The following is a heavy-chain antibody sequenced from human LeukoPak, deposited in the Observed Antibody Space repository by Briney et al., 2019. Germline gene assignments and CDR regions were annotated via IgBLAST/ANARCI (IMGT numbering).Heavy chain of an antibody. CDR2: IYYSGST. CDR1: GGPISSSSYY. D-gene: IGHD3-3*01. Sequence: SETLSLTCTGSGGPISSSSYYWRWIRQPPGKGLEWIGSIYYSGSTYYNPSLKSRVTISVDTSKNQFSLKLSSVTAADTAVYYCARRTYYDFWSKRPPFDYWGQGTLVTVSS. CDR3: ARRTYYDFWSKRPPFDY. V-gene: IGHV4-39*01. J-gene: IGHJ4*02.